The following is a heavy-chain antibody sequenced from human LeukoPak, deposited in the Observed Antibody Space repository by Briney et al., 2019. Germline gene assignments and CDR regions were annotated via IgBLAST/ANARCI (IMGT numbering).Heavy chain of an antibody. J-gene: IGHJ2*01. Sequence: SETLSLTCTVSGGSLSSYYWSWLRQPAGKGLEWIGRIYTSGSTNYNPSLTRRGTMSVDTAKNQFSLKLGSVTAADTAVYYCARDLGYSSGWTYWYFDLWGRGTLVTVSS. CDR3: ARDLGYSSGWTYWYFDL. CDR2: IYTSGST. V-gene: IGHV4-4*07. CDR1: GGSLSSYY. D-gene: IGHD6-19*01.